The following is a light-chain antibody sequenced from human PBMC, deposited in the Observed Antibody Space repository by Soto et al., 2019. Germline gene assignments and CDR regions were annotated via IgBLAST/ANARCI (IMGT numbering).Light chain of an antibody. CDR3: QQYGSSPRT. Sequence: EIVLTQSPGTLSLSPGERATLSCRASQSVTSSYLAWYQQKPGQAPRLLFYGASSRATGIPDRFGGSGSGTDFTLTISRMEPEDFAVDYCQQYGSSPRTFGQGTKLEIK. J-gene: IGKJ2*01. V-gene: IGKV3-20*01. CDR2: GAS. CDR1: QSVTSSY.